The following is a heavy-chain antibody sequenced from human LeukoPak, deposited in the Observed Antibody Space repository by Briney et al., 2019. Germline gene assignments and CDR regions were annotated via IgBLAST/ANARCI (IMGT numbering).Heavy chain of an antibody. CDR1: GLTVSSNC. J-gene: IGHJ4*02. D-gene: IGHD3-22*01. V-gene: IGHV3-20*04. CDR2: INWNGGST. Sequence: GGSLRLSCAASGLTVSSNCMSWVRQAPGKGLEWVSGINWNGGSTGYADSVKGRFTISRDNAKNSLYLQMNSLRAEDTALYYCARALGHDSSGYYHYWGQGTLVTVSS. CDR3: ARALGHDSSGYYHY.